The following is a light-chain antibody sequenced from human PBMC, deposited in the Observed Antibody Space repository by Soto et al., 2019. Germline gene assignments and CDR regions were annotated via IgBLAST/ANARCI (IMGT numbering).Light chain of an antibody. J-gene: IGLJ2*01. CDR1: SSNIGARYD. Sequence: QSVLTQPPSVSGAPGQRVTISCTGSSSNIGARYDVHWYQQLPGTAPKLLIYGNINRPSGVPDRFSGSKSDTAASLAITGLQAEDEADYDCQSYDSSLSGVVFGGGTKVTVL. V-gene: IGLV1-40*01. CDR2: GNI. CDR3: QSYDSSLSGVV.